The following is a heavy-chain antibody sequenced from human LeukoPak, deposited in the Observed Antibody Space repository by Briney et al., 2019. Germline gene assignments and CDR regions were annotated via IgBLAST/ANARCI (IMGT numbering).Heavy chain of an antibody. CDR3: ARRREHGSGSDWL. CDR1: GFTFSTYW. CDR2: IKQGGSEK. V-gene: IGHV3-7*01. J-gene: IGHJ4*02. D-gene: IGHD3-10*01. Sequence: PGGSLRLSCAASGFTFSTYWMTWVRQPPGKGLEWVANIKQGGSEKYFVDSVKGRFTISRDNARSSLYLQMSSLRAEDTAVYYCARRREHGSGSDWLWGQGTLVTVSS.